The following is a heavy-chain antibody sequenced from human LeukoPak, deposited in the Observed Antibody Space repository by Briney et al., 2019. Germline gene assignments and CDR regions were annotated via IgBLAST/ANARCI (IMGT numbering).Heavy chain of an antibody. CDR1: GGSISSYY. CDR3: ARARSYGSGSNWFDP. CDR2: IYTSGST. Sequence: SETLSLTCTVSGGSISSYYWSWIRQPAGKGLEWIGRIYTSGSTNYNPSLKSRVTMSVDASKNQFSLKLSSVTAADTAVYYCARARSYGSGSNWFDPWGQGTLVTVSS. V-gene: IGHV4-4*07. D-gene: IGHD3-10*01. J-gene: IGHJ5*02.